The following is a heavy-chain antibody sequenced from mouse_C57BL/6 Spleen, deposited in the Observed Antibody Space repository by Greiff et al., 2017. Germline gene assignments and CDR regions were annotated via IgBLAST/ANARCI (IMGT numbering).Heavy chain of an antibody. CDR1: GYTFTSYW. J-gene: IGHJ1*03. Sequence: QFQLQQPGAELVKPGASVKLSCKASGYTFTSYWMQWVKQRPGQGLEWIGEIDPSDSYTNYNQKFKGKATLTVDTSSSTAYMQLSSLTSEDSAVYYCSYGNYWYFDVWGTGTTVTVSS. CDR2: IDPSDSYT. CDR3: SYGNYWYFDV. V-gene: IGHV1-50*01. D-gene: IGHD2-1*01.